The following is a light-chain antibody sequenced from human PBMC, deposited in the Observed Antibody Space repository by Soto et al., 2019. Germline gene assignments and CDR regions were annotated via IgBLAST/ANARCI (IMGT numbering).Light chain of an antibody. J-gene: IGKJ1*01. Sequence: AIQMTQSPSSLSSSVGDRVTITCRTSQGIRNVLGWFQQKPGKAPKLLINAASNLQSGVPSRFSGSGSGTDFTLTISSLQPEDFATYYCLQDYNYPRTFGKGTKVEIK. V-gene: IGKV1-6*01. CDR3: LQDYNYPRT. CDR2: AAS. CDR1: QGIRNV.